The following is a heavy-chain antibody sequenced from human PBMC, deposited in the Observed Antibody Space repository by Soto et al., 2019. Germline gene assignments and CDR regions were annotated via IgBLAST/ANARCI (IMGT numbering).Heavy chain of an antibody. CDR1: GGSITSSSYY. CDR3: ATQEVGGSYVYTFDP. CDR2: IYYSGST. Sequence: QLHLRESGPGLVKPSETLSLTCTVSGGSITSSSYYWGWIRQPPGKGLEWIGSIYYSGSTYYNPSLKSRVTISVDTSKHQVSLQLSPVTAADTAVYYCATQEVGGSYVYTFDPWGQGTLVTVSS. J-gene: IGHJ5*02. V-gene: IGHV4-39*01. D-gene: IGHD1-26*01.